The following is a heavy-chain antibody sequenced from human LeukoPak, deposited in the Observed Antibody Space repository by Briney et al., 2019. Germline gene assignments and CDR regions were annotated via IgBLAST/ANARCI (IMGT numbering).Heavy chain of an antibody. Sequence: SETLSLTCTVSGGSMSNYFWSWIRQPPGKGLEWIGYISYSGSTKYNPSPKSRLTVSVDTSKNQFSLKLRSVTSADTAVYYCARDLGPNWFDPWGQGTLVTVSS. D-gene: IGHD7-27*01. CDR2: ISYSGST. V-gene: IGHV4-59*01. J-gene: IGHJ5*02. CDR3: ARDLGPNWFDP. CDR1: GGSMSNYF.